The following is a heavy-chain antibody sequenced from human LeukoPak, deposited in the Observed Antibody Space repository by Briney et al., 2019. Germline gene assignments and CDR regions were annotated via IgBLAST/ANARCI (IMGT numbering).Heavy chain of an antibody. D-gene: IGHD3-22*01. CDR1: GFTFSSYA. J-gene: IGHJ5*02. Sequence: PGGSLRLSCAASGFTFSSYAMSWVRQAPGKGLEWVSAISGSGGSTYYADSVKGRFTISRDNSKNTLYLQMNSLRAEDTAVYYCARLGSVVVIFPIWFDPWGQGTLVTVSS. V-gene: IGHV3-23*01. CDR3: ARLGSVVVIFPIWFDP. CDR2: ISGSGGST.